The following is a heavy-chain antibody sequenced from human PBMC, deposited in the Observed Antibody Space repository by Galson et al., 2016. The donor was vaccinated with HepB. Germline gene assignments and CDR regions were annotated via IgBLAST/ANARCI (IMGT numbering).Heavy chain of an antibody. D-gene: IGHD6-19*01. J-gene: IGHJ1*01. Sequence: SLRLSCAASGFTFSSYWMSWVRQAPGKGLEWVANIKQDGSEKYYVDSVKGRFTISRDNAKNSLYLQMNSLRAEDTAVYYRARGRQWLTVTLIAEYFQHWGQGTLVTVSS. V-gene: IGHV3-7*01. CDR1: GFTFSSYW. CDR2: IKQDGSEK. CDR3: ARGRQWLTVTLIAEYFQH.